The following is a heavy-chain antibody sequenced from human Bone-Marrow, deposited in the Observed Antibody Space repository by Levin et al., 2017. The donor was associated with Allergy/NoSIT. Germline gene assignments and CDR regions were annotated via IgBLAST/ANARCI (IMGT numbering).Heavy chain of an antibody. D-gene: IGHD1-14*01. Sequence: SETLSLTCTVSGGSISSYYWSWIRQSPGKGLEWIGSISYSGSTNYNPSLKSRVTISVDTSKNQFSLKLNSMTAADTAMYYCARGATGGDYWGQGTLVTVSS. CDR2: ISYSGST. CDR3: ARGATGGDY. V-gene: IGHV4-59*01. CDR1: GGSISSYY. J-gene: IGHJ4*02.